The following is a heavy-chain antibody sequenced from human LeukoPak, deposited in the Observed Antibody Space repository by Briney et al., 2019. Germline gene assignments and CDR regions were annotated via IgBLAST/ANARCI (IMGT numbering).Heavy chain of an antibody. D-gene: IGHD3-10*01. V-gene: IGHV3-30*02. J-gene: IGHJ5*02. CDR2: IRYDGSNK. Sequence: PGGSLRLSCAASGFTFSSYWMSWVRQAPGKGLEWVAFIRYDGSNKYYADSVKGRFTISRDNSKNTLYLQMNSLRAEDTAVYYCAKGGFGESIPNWFDPWGQGTLVTVSS. CDR1: GFTFSSYW. CDR3: AKGGFGESIPNWFDP.